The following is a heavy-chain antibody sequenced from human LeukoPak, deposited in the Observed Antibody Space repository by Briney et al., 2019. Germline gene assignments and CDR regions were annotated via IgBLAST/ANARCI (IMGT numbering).Heavy chain of an antibody. Sequence: SVKVSCKASEGTFSSYAISWVRQAPGQGLEWMGGIIPIFGTANYAQKFQGRVTITADTSTSTAYMELRSLRSDDTAVYYCARAWNLWFGELFDYWGQGTLVTVSS. D-gene: IGHD3-10*01. CDR2: IIPIFGTA. V-gene: IGHV1-69*06. CDR3: ARAWNLWFGELFDY. J-gene: IGHJ4*02. CDR1: EGTFSSYA.